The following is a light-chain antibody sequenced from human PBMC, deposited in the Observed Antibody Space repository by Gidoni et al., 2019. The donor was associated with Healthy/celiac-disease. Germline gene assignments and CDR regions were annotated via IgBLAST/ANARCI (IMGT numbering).Light chain of an antibody. J-gene: IGKJ2*01. CDR3: QQRSNWPMYT. CDR1: QSVSSY. V-gene: IGKV3-11*01. CDR2: DAS. Sequence: EIVLSQPSATLSLSPGERATLSCRASQSVSSYLAWYQQKPGQAPRLLIYDASNSATGIPARFSGSGSGTDFTLTISSLEPEDFAVYYCQQRSNWPMYTFGQXTKLEIK.